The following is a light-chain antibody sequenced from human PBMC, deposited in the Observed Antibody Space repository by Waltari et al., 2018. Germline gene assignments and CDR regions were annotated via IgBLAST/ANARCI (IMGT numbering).Light chain of an antibody. V-gene: IGKV3-20*01. J-gene: IGKJ2*01. CDR2: GAS. CDR1: QSLTKRY. Sequence: IVLTQSPGTLSLSPGESATLTCGSSQSLTKRYLAWYQQKPGQPHSLLIYGASSRAAGIPDRFSGSGSGTDFTLTISRLEPEDSEVYYCQQYGSSVMYTFGQGTKLEIK. CDR3: QQYGSSVMYT.